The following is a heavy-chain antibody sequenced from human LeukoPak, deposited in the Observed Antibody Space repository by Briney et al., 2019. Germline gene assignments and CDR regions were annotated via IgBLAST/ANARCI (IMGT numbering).Heavy chain of an antibody. Sequence: PSETLSLTCAVYGGSFSGYYWSWIRQPPGKGLEWIGEINHRGSTNYNPSLKSRVTISVDTSKNQFSLKLHSVTAADTAVYYCARVPRSSSSVHYWGQGTLVTVSS. V-gene: IGHV4-34*01. CDR1: GGSFSGYY. CDR2: INHRGST. J-gene: IGHJ4*02. CDR3: ARVPRSSSSVHY. D-gene: IGHD6-6*01.